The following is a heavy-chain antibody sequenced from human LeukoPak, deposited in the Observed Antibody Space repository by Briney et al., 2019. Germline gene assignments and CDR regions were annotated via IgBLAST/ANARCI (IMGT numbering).Heavy chain of an antibody. D-gene: IGHD3-10*01. J-gene: IGHJ6*03. CDR2: IYHSGST. CDR3: SRAGRGDNYYYNMDV. Sequence: YPSQTLSLTRTVSGGSISTGGSYWRWIRKNPGKGLEWIGYIYHSGSTYYNPSLKTRRTLSVDTSKNQFSLEISSVTVADTAVYFCSRAGRGDNYYYNMDVWGKGTTVTVSS. V-gene: IGHV4-31*03. CDR1: GGSISTGGSY.